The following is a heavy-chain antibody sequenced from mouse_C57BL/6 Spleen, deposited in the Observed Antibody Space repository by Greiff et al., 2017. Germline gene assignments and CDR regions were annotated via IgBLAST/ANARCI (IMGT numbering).Heavy chain of an antibody. V-gene: IGHV10-1*01. J-gene: IGHJ1*03. CDR2: IRSTSNNYAT. CDR1: GFSFTTYA. CDR3: VREDGYHRYFDV. D-gene: IGHD2-3*01. Sequence: EVKLVESGGGLVQPKGSLKLSCAASGFSFTTYAMNWVRQAPGKGLEWVARIRSTSNNYATYYADSVNARFTISRDDSESMLYLQMNNLKAEDTAMYYCVREDGYHRYFDVWGTGTTVTVSS.